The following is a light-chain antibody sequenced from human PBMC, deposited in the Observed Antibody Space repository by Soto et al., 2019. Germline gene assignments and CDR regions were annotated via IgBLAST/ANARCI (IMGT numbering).Light chain of an antibody. CDR3: AAWDDTLNGV. CDR1: SSNIGSNT. Sequence: QSVLTQPPSASGTPGQRVTISCSGSSSNIGSNTVSWYQQLPGTAPKLLIHNNNQRPSGAPDRFSGSKSGTSASLAISGLQSEDEADYYCAAWDDTLNGVFGGGTKLTVL. V-gene: IGLV1-44*01. J-gene: IGLJ2*01. CDR2: NNN.